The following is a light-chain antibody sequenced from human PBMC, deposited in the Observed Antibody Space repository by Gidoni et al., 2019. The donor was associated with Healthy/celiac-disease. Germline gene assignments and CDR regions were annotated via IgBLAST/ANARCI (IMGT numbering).Light chain of an antibody. V-gene: IGKV3-15*01. Sequence: EIVMTQSPATLSVSPGERATLSCRASQSVSSNLAWYQQKPGQAPRLLIYGASARATGIPARFSCSGSGTEFTLTISSLRSEDFAVYYCQQYNNWPPRYTFXXXTKLEIK. CDR2: GAS. J-gene: IGKJ2*01. CDR3: QQYNNWPPRYT. CDR1: QSVSSN.